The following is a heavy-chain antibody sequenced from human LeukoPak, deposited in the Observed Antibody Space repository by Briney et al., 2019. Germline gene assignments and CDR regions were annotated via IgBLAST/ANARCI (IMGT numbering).Heavy chain of an antibody. CDR2: IYYSGST. D-gene: IGHD3-10*01. V-gene: IGHV4-59*12. Sequence: SETLSLTCTVSGGSISSYYWSWIRQPPGKGLEWIGYIYYSGSTNYNPSLKSRVTMSVDTSKNQFSLKLSSVTAADTAVYYCARDITMVRGVINWFDPWGQGTLVTVSS. J-gene: IGHJ5*02. CDR1: GGSISSYY. CDR3: ARDITMVRGVINWFDP.